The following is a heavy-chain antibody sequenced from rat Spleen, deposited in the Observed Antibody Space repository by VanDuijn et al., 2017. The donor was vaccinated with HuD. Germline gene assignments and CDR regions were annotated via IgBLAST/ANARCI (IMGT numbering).Heavy chain of an antibody. Sequence: EVQLVESGGGLVQPGRSMSHSCAASGFIFSNYYMVWVRQAPTKGLEWVASITTGGAITSYRDSVKGRFTISRDTAKSTLYLQMDSLRSEDTATYYCARRHYGYTDYFDYWGQGVMVTVSS. D-gene: IGHD1-9*01. CDR3: ARRHYGYTDYFDY. CDR1: GFIFSNYY. CDR2: ITTGGAIT. J-gene: IGHJ2*01. V-gene: IGHV5-25*01.